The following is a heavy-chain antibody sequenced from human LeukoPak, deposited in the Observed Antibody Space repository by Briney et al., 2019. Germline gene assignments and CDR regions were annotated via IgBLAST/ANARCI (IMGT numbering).Heavy chain of an antibody. CDR1: GGAISSYY. Sequence: SETLSLTFTVSGGAISSYYWSWIRQPPGKGLEWIWDIYYSGRTNYNPSLKSRVTISVDTSKNQFSLKLSSVTAADTAVYYCARDKRLVTMVRGVMDYYYYGMDVWGQGTTVTVSS. CDR3: ARDKRLVTMVRGVMDYYYYGMDV. J-gene: IGHJ6*02. D-gene: IGHD3-10*01. V-gene: IGHV4-59*01. CDR2: IYYSGRT.